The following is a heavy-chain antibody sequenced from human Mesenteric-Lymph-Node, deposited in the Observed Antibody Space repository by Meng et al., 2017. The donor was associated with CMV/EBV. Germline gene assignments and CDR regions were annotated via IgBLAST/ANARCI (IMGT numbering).Heavy chain of an antibody. Sequence: LSLTCVASGFSFSSYAMNWVRQAPGQGLEWVSGISSSGTSSNSADSVMGRFTISRDNSKKTLYLQMNSLRAEDTAVYYCARDPTGTSQIDYWGQGTLVTVSS. CDR3: ARDPTGTSQIDY. CDR1: GFSFSSYA. CDR2: ISSSGTSS. J-gene: IGHJ4*02. V-gene: IGHV3-23*01. D-gene: IGHD1-1*01.